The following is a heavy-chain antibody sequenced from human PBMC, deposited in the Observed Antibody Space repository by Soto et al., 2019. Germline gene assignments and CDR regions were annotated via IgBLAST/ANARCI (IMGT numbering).Heavy chain of an antibody. D-gene: IGHD2-2*02. Sequence: GESLKISCKGSGYSFTIYCIGLVVQMPGKGLEWMWIIYPGDSDTRYSPSFQGQVTISADKSISTAYLQWSSLKASDTAMYYCARTGTPYCSSTSCYKRWDYYYGMDVWGQGTTVTVSS. J-gene: IGHJ6*02. CDR1: GYSFTIYC. CDR3: ARTGTPYCSSTSCYKRWDYYYGMDV. CDR2: IYPGDSDT. V-gene: IGHV5-51*01.